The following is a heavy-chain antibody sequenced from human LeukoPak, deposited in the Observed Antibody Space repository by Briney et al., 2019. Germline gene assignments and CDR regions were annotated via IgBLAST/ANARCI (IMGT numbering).Heavy chain of an antibody. D-gene: IGHD3-10*01. V-gene: IGHV1-18*04. CDR3: ARVMFRGLDY. Sequence: GASVKVSCKASGYTFSSYGFNWVRQAPGQGLEWMGWISAYNGDTNYAQKFQGRVTMTTDTSTSTAYMELRSLRSDDTAVYYCARVMFRGLDYWGREPLVTVSS. CDR2: ISAYNGDT. CDR1: GYTFSSYG. J-gene: IGHJ4*02.